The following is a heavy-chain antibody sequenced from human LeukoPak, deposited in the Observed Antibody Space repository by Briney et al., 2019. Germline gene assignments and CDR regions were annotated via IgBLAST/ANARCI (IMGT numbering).Heavy chain of an antibody. V-gene: IGHV4-39*07. Sequence: ASETLSLTCSVSGGSIRSSVYYWVWIRQPPGKGLEWLGHIYYTGNTYYNPSLKVRVTISVDTSKKQFSLQLHSVTAADTAVYYCARDQGILARQIGNWGQGSLVTVSS. CDR2: IYYTGNT. CDR1: GGSIRSSVYY. J-gene: IGHJ4*02. CDR3: ARDQGILARQIGN. D-gene: IGHD6-6*01.